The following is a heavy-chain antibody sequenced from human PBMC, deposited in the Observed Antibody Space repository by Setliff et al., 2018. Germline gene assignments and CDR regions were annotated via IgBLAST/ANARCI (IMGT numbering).Heavy chain of an antibody. CDR1: GFTFTTFY. Sequence: ASVKVSCKTSGFTFTTFYIHCVRQAPGQGLEWMMMINPNGDRTTYAQKFQGRVTMTRDTSTSTVYMELSSLRSEDTAVYYRARSTSWFSTNYWGQGTPVTVSS. CDR2: INPNGDRT. CDR3: ARSTSWFSTNY. D-gene: IGHD2-2*01. J-gene: IGHJ4*02. V-gene: IGHV1-46*03.